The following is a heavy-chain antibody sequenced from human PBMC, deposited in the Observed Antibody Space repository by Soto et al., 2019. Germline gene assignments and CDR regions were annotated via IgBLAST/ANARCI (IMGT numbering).Heavy chain of an antibody. V-gene: IGHV1-69*06. CDR3: ATAEYYDFWSGYYTPYGMDV. Sequence: SVKVSCKXSGGTFSSYAISWVRQAPGQGLEWMGGIIPIFGTANYAQKFQGRVTITADKSTSTAYMELSSLRSEDTAVYYCATAEYYDFWSGYYTPYGMDVWGQGTTVTVS. D-gene: IGHD3-3*01. CDR1: GGTFSSYA. CDR2: IIPIFGTA. J-gene: IGHJ6*02.